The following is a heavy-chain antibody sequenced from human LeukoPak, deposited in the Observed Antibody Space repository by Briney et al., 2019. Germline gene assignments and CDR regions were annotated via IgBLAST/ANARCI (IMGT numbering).Heavy chain of an antibody. CDR1: GFTFNSYA. CDR3: AKGHNRNDY. V-gene: IGHV3-23*01. D-gene: IGHD1-14*01. CDR2: IVSSGGTT. J-gene: IGHJ4*02. Sequence: TGGSLRLSCAASGFTFNSYAMSWVRQAPGQGLEWVSAIVSSGGTTYYADSVKGRFIISRDNSKNTLYLQMNSLSAEDTALYYCAKGHNRNDYWGQGTLVTVSS.